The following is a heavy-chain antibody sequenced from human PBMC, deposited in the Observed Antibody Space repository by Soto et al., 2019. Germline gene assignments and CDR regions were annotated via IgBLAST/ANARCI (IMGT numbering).Heavy chain of an antibody. J-gene: IGHJ6*02. V-gene: IGHV1-18*01. CDR3: ARGRIMSSSGRVIVHLGLDV. CDR2: ISVYNGTS. CDR1: GYTFTSYG. Sequence: QAQLVQSGAEVKKPGASVKVSCSTSGYTFTSYGLSWARQAPGQGLEWLGWISVYNGTSYYAENVQDTVTMTTDISTSAAGSEVSRLHSHDPALDYRARGRIMSSSGRVIVHLGLDVWGQ. D-gene: IGHD3-10*01.